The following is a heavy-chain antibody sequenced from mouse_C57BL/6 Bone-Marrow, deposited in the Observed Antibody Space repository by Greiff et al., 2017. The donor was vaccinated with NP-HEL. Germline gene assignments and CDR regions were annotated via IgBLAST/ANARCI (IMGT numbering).Heavy chain of an antibody. CDR1: GYTFTSYG. CDR3: ARWDYGSFYAMDY. J-gene: IGHJ4*01. D-gene: IGHD1-1*01. CDR2: IYPRSGNT. V-gene: IGHV1-81*01. Sequence: QVQLKQSGAELARPGASVKLSCKASGYTFTSYGISWVKQRTGQGLEWIGEIYPRSGNTYYNEKFKGKATLTADKSSSTAYMELRSLTSEDSAVYFCARWDYGSFYAMDYWGQGTSVTVSS.